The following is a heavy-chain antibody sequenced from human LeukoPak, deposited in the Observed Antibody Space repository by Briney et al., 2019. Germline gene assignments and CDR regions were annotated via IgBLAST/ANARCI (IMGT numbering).Heavy chain of an antibody. D-gene: IGHD6-13*01. J-gene: IGHJ6*02. CDR3: AREPGSTWTSYYYSGLDV. CDR1: GFTFSTYA. V-gene: IGHV3-30-3*01. CDR2: IPYDGSNK. Sequence: GGSLRLSCATSGFTFSTYALHWVRQAPGKGLEWVALIPYDGSNKFYADSVKGRFTISRDNSKNTLYLEMNRLRPEDTAVYYCAREPGSTWTSYYYSGLDVWGQGTTVTVSS.